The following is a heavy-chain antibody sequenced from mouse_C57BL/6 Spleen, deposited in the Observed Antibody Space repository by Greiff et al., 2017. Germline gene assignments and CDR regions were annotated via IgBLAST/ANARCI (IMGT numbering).Heavy chain of an antibody. CDR3: TRRGYDGAMDY. D-gene: IGHD2-2*01. Sequence: PVQQSGAELVRPGASVTLSCKASGYTFTDYEMHWVKQTPVHGLEWIGAIDPETGGTAYNQKFKGKAILTADKSSSTAYMGLRSLTSEDSAVYYCTRRGYDGAMDYWGQGTSVTVSS. CDR2: IDPETGGT. J-gene: IGHJ4*01. V-gene: IGHV1-15*01. CDR1: GYTFTDYE.